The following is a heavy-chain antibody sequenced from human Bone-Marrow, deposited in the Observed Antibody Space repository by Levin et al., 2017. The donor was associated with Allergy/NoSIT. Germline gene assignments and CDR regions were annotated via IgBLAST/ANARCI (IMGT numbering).Heavy chain of an antibody. J-gene: IGHJ6*02. Sequence: HGESLKISCKASGYTFIDYYMHWVRQAPGQGLEWMGRINRNNGDTNYAQKFRGRVTMTKDMSSSTAYMELSSLRSDDTAVYYCARDDDHYALDVWGQGTTVTVSS. CDR3: ARDDDHYALDV. D-gene: IGHD4-17*01. V-gene: IGHV1-2*06. CDR2: INRNNGDT. CDR1: GYTFIDYY.